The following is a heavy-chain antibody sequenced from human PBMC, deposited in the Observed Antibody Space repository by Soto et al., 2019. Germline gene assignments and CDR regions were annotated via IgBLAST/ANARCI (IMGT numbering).Heavy chain of an antibody. D-gene: IGHD2-8*01. Sequence: SVKVSCKASGGTFSSYAISWVRQAPGQGLEWMGGIIPIFGTANYAQKFQGRVTITANESTSTAYMELSSLRSEDTAVYYCARVVSLSPWKGNWFDPWGPGTLVTVS. V-gene: IGHV1-69*13. J-gene: IGHJ5*02. CDR2: IIPIFGTA. CDR3: ARVVSLSPWKGNWFDP. CDR1: GGTFSSYA.